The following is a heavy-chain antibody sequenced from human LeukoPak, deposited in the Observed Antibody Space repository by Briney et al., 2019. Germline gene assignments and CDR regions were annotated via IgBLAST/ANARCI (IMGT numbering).Heavy chain of an antibody. Sequence: SETLSLTCTVSNYSINNDYYWGWIRQPPGEGLEWIGNSHHSGSSYFNPSLGSRVTMSVDTSKNHFSLSLTSVTAADTAVYYCVRVGDNLPFDYWGQGTLVAVSS. CDR1: NYSINNDYY. CDR3: VRVGDNLPFDY. D-gene: IGHD4/OR15-4a*01. J-gene: IGHJ4*02. CDR2: SHHSGSS. V-gene: IGHV4-38-2*02.